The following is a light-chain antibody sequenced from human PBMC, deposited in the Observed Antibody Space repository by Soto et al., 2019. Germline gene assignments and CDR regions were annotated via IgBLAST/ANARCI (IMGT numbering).Light chain of an antibody. J-gene: IGLJ2*01. Sequence: QSALTQPASVSGSAGQSITISCSGTMRDVGAYNLVSWYQQHPGTAPKLIIYEVRNRPSGISSRFSGSRSGNTASLTISGLQSEDEADYYCQSYDSSFVLFGGGTQLTVL. CDR1: MRDVGAYNL. CDR2: EVR. CDR3: QSYDSSFVL. V-gene: IGLV2-14*01.